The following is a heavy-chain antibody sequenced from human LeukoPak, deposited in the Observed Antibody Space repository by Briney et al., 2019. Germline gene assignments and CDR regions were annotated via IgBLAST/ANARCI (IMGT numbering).Heavy chain of an antibody. J-gene: IGHJ3*02. D-gene: IGHD1-20*01. CDR3: ARAPKRDNWNDGLSPNAFDI. Sequence: SETLSLTCTVSGGSISSYYWSWIRQPPGKGLEWIGYIYYSGSTNYNPSLKSRVTISVDTSKNQFSLKLSSVTAADTAVYYCARAPKRDNWNDGLSPNAFDIWGQGTMVTVSS. V-gene: IGHV4-59*12. CDR2: IYYSGST. CDR1: GGSISSYY.